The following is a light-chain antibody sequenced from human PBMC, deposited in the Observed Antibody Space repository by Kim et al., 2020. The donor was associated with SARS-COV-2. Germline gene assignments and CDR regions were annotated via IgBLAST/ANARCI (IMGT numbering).Light chain of an antibody. CDR2: GAS. Sequence: GERATISCRASQSVSSSYLAWYQQKPGQAPRLLIYGASSRATGIPDRFSGSGYGTDFTLTISRLEPEDFAVYYCQQYGSSPGTFGQGTKVDIK. J-gene: IGKJ1*01. V-gene: IGKV3-20*01. CDR3: QQYGSSPGT. CDR1: QSVSSSY.